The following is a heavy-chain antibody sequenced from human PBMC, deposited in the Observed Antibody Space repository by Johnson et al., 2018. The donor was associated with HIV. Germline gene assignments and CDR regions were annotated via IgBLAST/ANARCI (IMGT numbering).Heavy chain of an antibody. D-gene: IGHD3-10*01. CDR3: AGVGQAGGAFDI. J-gene: IGHJ3*02. CDR2: ISGSGGST. V-gene: IGHV3-23*04. Sequence: VQLVESGGGLVQPGGSLRLSCAASGFIVRITYMSWVRQAPGKGLEWVSVISGSGGSTYYADSVKGRFTISRDNAKNSLYLQMNSLRAEDTALYYCAGVGQAGGAFDIWGQGTMVTVSS. CDR1: GFIVRITY.